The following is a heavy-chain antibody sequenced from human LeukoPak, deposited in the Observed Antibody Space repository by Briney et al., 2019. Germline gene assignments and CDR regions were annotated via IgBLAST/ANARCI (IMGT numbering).Heavy chain of an antibody. J-gene: IGHJ6*04. Sequence: ASVEVSCKTSGYTFTGYYMHWVRQAPGQGLEWMGWINPNSGDTNYAQKFQGRVTMTRDTSINTAYMELSRLRSDDTAVYYCARLASRGVWGKGTTVTVSS. CDR2: INPNSGDT. CDR1: GYTFTGYY. V-gene: IGHV1-2*02. CDR3: ARLASRGV.